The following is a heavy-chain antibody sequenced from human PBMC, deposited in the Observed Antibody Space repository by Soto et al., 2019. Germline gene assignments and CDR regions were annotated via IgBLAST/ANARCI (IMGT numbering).Heavy chain of an antibody. CDR2: IIPIFGTA. V-gene: IGHV1-69*12. CDR1: GGTFSSYA. CDR3: ARDGSQLRHIVVVTAIHDAFDI. D-gene: IGHD2-21*02. Sequence: QVQLVQSGAEVKKPGSSVKVSCKASGGTFSSYAISWVRQAPGQGLEWMGGIIPIFGTANYAQKFQGRVTITADESTSTAYMERSSLRSEDTAVYYCARDGSQLRHIVVVTAIHDAFDIWGQGTMVTVSS. J-gene: IGHJ3*02.